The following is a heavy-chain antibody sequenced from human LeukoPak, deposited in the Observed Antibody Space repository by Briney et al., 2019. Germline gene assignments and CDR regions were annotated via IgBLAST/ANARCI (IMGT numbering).Heavy chain of an antibody. Sequence: GGSLILSCAASGLTFSFHSMNWVRQAPGKGLEWFSYISSRSSLIEYADSVKGRFTISRDDGRNSLYLQMNSLRAEDTALYYCARGGTGEYYGMDVWGQGTTVTVSS. CDR1: GLTFSFHS. J-gene: IGHJ6*02. CDR2: ISSRSSLI. D-gene: IGHD2-8*02. V-gene: IGHV3-48*01. CDR3: ARGGTGEYYGMDV.